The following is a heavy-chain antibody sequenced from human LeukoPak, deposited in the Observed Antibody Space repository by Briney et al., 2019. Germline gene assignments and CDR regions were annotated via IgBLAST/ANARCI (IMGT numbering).Heavy chain of an antibody. D-gene: IGHD5-24*01. J-gene: IGHJ4*02. V-gene: IGHV3-53*04. CDR1: GFTVTGNY. CDR2: IYSGGST. Sequence: SGGSLRLSCAAPGFTVTGNYFIWVRQAPGEGRQWVSLIYSGGSTFYADSVKGRFTISRHNAKNMVYLQMNSLRPEDTAVYYCATVGDAYNYGSYFDNWGQGTLVTVSS. CDR3: ATVGDAYNYGSYFDN.